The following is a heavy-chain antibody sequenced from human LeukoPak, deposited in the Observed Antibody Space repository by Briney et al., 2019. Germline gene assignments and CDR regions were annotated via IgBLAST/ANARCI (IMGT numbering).Heavy chain of an antibody. V-gene: IGHV3-48*04. CDR2: ISSSSGTM. CDR3: ARRYYDNFDY. Sequence: GGSLRLSCATSGFTFRNYGMNWVRQAPGKGLEWIAYISSSSGTMYYRDSVKGRFTISRDNAKNSLYLQMNSLRAEDTAVYYCARRYYDNFDYWGQGTLVTVSS. D-gene: IGHD3-22*01. J-gene: IGHJ4*02. CDR1: GFTFRNYG.